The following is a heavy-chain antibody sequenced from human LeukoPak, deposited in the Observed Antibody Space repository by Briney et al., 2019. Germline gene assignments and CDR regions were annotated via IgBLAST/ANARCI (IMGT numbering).Heavy chain of an antibody. V-gene: IGHV3-7*01. D-gene: IGHD3/OR15-3a*01. CDR1: GFTFSSYA. Sequence: GSLRLSCAASGFTFSSYAMTWVRQAPGKGLEWVATIRQDGSEKYYVDSVKGRFTISRDNAKKSLYLQMNSLRDEDTAVYFCARDGDFWTGQGAFDIWGQGTMVTVSS. CDR3: ARDGDFWTGQGAFDI. J-gene: IGHJ3*02. CDR2: IRQDGSEK.